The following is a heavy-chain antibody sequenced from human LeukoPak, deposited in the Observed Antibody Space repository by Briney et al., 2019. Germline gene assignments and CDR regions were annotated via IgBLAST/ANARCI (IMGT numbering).Heavy chain of an antibody. D-gene: IGHD3-22*01. J-gene: IGHJ3*02. CDR2: IYYSGST. CDR3: ARFGGYDYKPKAFAFDI. V-gene: IGHV4-59*01. Sequence: SETLSLTCTVSGGSISSYYWSWIRQPPGKGLEWIGYIYYSGSTNYNPSLKSRVTISVDTSKNQFSLKLSSVTAADTAAYYCARFGGYDYKPKAFAFDIWGQGTMVTVSS. CDR1: GGSISSYY.